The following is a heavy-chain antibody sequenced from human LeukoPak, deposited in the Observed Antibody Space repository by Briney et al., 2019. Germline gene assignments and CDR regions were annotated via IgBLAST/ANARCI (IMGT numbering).Heavy chain of an antibody. CDR2: ISYSGST. Sequence: SETLSLTCTVSGDSISSYYWSWIRQPPGKGLEWIGYISYSGSTNYNPSLESRVTISGDTSKNQFSLKLNSVTAADTAVYYCARGSGQWGFDSWGQGTLVTVSS. V-gene: IGHV4-59*01. J-gene: IGHJ4*02. CDR3: ARGSGQWGFDS. CDR1: GDSISSYY. D-gene: IGHD3-10*01.